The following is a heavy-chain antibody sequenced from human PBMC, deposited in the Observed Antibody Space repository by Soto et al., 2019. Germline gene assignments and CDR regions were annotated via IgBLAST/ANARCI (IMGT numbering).Heavy chain of an antibody. CDR1: GFTFTNAW. Sequence: EVQLVESGGGLVKPGGSLRVSCVGSGFTFTNAWMSWVRQAPGKGLEWVGRIKSESDGGTTDYVAPVKGRFVISRDDSKNTVYLQLNSLKTEDTAVYYCTTDNQWLLSTASHFDLWGRGTLVTVSS. D-gene: IGHD6-19*01. CDR3: TTDNQWLLSTASHFDL. V-gene: IGHV3-15*01. CDR2: IKSESDGGTT. J-gene: IGHJ2*01.